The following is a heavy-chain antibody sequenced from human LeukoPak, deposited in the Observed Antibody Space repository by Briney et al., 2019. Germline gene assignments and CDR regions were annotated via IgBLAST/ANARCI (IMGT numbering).Heavy chain of an antibody. CDR3: ARHASVDGNWPRPLDY. CDR2: IYYSGST. CDR1: GGSISSSPSY. J-gene: IGHJ4*02. D-gene: IGHD6-19*01. Sequence: PSETLSLTRTLSGGSISSSPSYWGWIRQPPGKGLEWIGNIYYSGSTYYNPSLKTRVTISVDTSKNQFSLKLTPVTAADTAVYYCARHASVDGNWPRPLDYWGQGSLVTVSS. V-gene: IGHV4-39*01.